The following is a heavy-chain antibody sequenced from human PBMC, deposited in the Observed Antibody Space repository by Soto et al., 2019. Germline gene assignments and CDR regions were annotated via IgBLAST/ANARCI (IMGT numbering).Heavy chain of an antibody. CDR1: GGSVSSGSYY. V-gene: IGHV4-61*01. CDR2: IYYSGST. CDR3: AREQITGITFAY. J-gene: IGHJ4*02. D-gene: IGHD1-7*01. Sequence: QVQLQESGPGLVKPSETLSLTCTVSGGSVSSGSYYWSWIRQPPGKGLECIGYIYYSGSTNYNPSLKSRVTISVDTSKNQFSLKLSSVTAADTAVYYCAREQITGITFAYWGQGTLVTVSS.